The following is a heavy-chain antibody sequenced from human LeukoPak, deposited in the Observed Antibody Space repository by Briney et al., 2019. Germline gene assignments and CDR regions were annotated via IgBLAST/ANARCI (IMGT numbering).Heavy chain of an antibody. D-gene: IGHD3-16*01. CDR2: VKPEGRSI. Sequence: GGSLRLICGACGFTFSNYWLLWVRQVPAKGLVWVSRVKPEGRSITCANTVKGRFASSRDNAKNTLYRQMYRLRVEDTAVYYCARGESYGDYWGQGVLVTVSS. J-gene: IGHJ4*02. V-gene: IGHV3-74*01. CDR3: ARGESYGDY. CDR1: GFTFSNYW.